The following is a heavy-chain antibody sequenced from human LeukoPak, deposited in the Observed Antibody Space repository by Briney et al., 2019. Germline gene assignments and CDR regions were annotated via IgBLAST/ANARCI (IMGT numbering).Heavy chain of an antibody. D-gene: IGHD3-3*01. Sequence: PGGSLRLSCAASGFTFDDYAMHWVRQAPGKGLEWVSGISWNSGSIGYADSVKGRFTTSRDNAKNSLYLQMNSLRAEDTALYYCAKDSGYYDFWSGYYTPHYYYGMDVWGQGTTVTVSS. CDR1: GFTFDDYA. CDR3: AKDSGYYDFWSGYYTPHYYYGMDV. V-gene: IGHV3-9*01. J-gene: IGHJ6*02. CDR2: ISWNSGSI.